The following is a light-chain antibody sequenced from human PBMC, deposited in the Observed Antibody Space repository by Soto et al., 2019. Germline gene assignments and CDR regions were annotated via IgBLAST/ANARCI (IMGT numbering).Light chain of an antibody. V-gene: IGKV3-11*01. J-gene: IGKJ5*01. CDR2: DAS. CDR1: QSVSSY. Sequence: VWTHSPGTLSLSPGERATLSCRAGQSVSSYLAWFQQKPCQPPRLLIYDASNRATGIPARFSGSGSGTDFTLTISSLESEDFAVYYCQPRSNWITFGQGTRLEI. CDR3: QPRSNWIT.